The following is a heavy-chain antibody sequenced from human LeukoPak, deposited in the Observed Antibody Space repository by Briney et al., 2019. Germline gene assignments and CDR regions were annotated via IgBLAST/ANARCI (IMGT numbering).Heavy chain of an antibody. V-gene: IGHV4-59*01. CDR3: ARGSSGYYPY. Sequence: KPSETLSLTCTFSGASISSYDWSWTRQPPGKALEWIGYISHSGSTNYNPSLKSRVTISTDTSKNQFSLKLSSVTTADTAVYYCARGSSGYYPYWGRGTLVTVSS. J-gene: IGHJ4*02. CDR2: ISHSGST. D-gene: IGHD3-22*01. CDR1: GASISSYD.